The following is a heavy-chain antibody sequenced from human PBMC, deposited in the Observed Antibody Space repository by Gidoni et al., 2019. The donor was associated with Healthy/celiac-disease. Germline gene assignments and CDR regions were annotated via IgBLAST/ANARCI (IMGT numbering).Heavy chain of an antibody. CDR2: INWNGGST. J-gene: IGHJ5*02. D-gene: IGHD4-17*01. CDR1: GFTFADYG. CDR3: ARGLKRGLNNWFDP. V-gene: IGHV3-20*01. Sequence: EVQLVESGGGVVRPGGSLRLSCAASGFTFADYGMSWVRQAPGKGLEWVSGINWNGGSTGYADSVKGRFTISRDNAKNSLYLQMNSLRAEDTALYHCARGLKRGLNNWFDPWGQGTLVTVSS.